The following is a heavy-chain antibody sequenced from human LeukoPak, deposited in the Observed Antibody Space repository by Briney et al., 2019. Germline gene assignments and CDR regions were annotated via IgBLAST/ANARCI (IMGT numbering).Heavy chain of an antibody. V-gene: IGHV3-20*04. CDR3: AELGITMIGGV. Sequence: GWSLRLSCAASGFTFDDYGMSWVRQAPGKGLEWVSGINWNGGSTGYADSVKGRFTISRDNAKNSLYLQMNSLRAEDTAVYYCAELGITMIGGVWGKGTTVTISS. J-gene: IGHJ6*04. CDR2: INWNGGST. D-gene: IGHD3-10*02. CDR1: GFTFDDYG.